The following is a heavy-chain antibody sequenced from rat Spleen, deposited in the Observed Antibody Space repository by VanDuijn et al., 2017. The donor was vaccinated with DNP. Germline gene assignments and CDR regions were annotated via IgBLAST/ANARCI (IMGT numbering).Heavy chain of an antibody. D-gene: IGHD1-11*01. J-gene: IGHJ2*01. CDR1: GFTFSDYN. V-gene: IGHV5S10*01. CDR3: TKRWYGSFDY. Sequence: EVQLVESGGGLVQPGRSLKLSCAASGFTFSDYNMAWVRQAPKKGLEWVATIIYDASRTYYRDSVKGRFTISRDDAKSTLYLQMDSLRSEDTATYYCTKRWYGSFDYWGQGVMVTISP. CDR2: IIYDASRT.